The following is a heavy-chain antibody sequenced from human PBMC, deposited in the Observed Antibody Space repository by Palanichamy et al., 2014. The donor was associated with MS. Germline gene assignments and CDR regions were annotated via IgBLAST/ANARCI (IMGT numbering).Heavy chain of an antibody. D-gene: IGHD6-13*01. Sequence: AASGFTFSSYWMSWVRQAPGKGLEWVANIKQDGSEKYYVDSVKGRFTISRDNAKNSLYLQMNSLRAEDTAVYYCARAGPRQQLVPRNWYFDLWGRGTLVTVSS. V-gene: IGHV3-7*03. J-gene: IGHJ2*01. CDR2: IKQDGSEK. CDR1: GFTFSSYW. CDR3: ARAGPRQQLVPRNWYFDL.